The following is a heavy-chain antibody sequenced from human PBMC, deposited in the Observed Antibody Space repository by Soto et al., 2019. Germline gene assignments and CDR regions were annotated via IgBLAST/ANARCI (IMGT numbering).Heavy chain of an antibody. CDR1: GFTFSNAW. J-gene: IGHJ4*02. CDR3: ATGGYYPDY. D-gene: IGHD3-10*01. Sequence: SGGSLRLSCAGSGFTFSNAWMNWVRQAPGKGLEWVGRVKSKTHGGTTDYAAPVKGRFTISRDDSENTVFLQMNSLKTEDTAVYYCATGGYYPDYWGQGTLVTVSS. CDR2: VKSKTHGGTT. V-gene: IGHV3-15*01.